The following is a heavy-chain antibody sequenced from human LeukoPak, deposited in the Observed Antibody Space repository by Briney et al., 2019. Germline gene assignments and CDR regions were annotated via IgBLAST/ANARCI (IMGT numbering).Heavy chain of an antibody. V-gene: IGHV1-2*02. CDR2: INPNSGGT. D-gene: IGHD2-2*01. J-gene: IGHJ4*02. CDR3: ARDSTGLGSRKKFDY. CDR1: GYTFTGYY. Sequence: GASVKVSCKASGYTFTGYYMHWVRQAPGQGLEWMGWINPNSGGTNYAQKFQGRVTMTRDTSISTAYMELSRLRSDDTAVYYCARDSTGLGSRKKFDYWGQGTLVTVSS.